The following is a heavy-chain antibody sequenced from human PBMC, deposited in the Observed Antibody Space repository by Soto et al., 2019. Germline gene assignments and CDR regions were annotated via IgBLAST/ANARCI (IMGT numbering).Heavy chain of an antibody. V-gene: IGHV1-69*13. CDR1: GGTFSSYA. J-gene: IGHJ4*02. CDR3: ASTKDDSSSSDY. D-gene: IGHD6-13*01. Sequence: ASVKVSCKASGGTFSSYAISWVRQAPGQGLEWMGGIIPIFGTANYAQKFQGRVTITADESTSTAYMELSSLRSEDTAVYYCASTKDDSSSSDYWGQGTLITVSS. CDR2: IIPIFGTA.